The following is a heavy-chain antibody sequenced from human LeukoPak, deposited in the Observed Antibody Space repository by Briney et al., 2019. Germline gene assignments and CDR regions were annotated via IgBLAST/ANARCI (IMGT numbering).Heavy chain of an antibody. CDR3: ARGRDGWGFDY. CDR2: MYSSGSP. Sequence: PSETLSLTCTVFGGSISSDSHYWGWIRQPAGKGLEWIGRMYSSGSPDYNPSLKSRVIISVDTSKNQFSLRLSSVTAADTAVYYCARGRDGWGFDYWGHGTLVTVSS. J-gene: IGHJ4*01. D-gene: IGHD5-24*01. CDR1: GGSISSDSHY. V-gene: IGHV4-61*02.